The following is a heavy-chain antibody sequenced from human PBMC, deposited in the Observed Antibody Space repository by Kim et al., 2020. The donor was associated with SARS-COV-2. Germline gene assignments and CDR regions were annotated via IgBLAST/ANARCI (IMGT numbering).Heavy chain of an antibody. CDR3: TKGYCTSTACYPKFDP. J-gene: IGHJ5*02. D-gene: IGHD2-2*01. CDR1: GFTFSGSA. V-gene: IGHV3-73*01. CDR2: IKRKGNTYVT. Sequence: GGSLRLSCAASGFTFSGSAVHWVRQASGKGLDWVGRIKRKGNTYVTAFAASVKGRFTISRDDSKNTAYLQMNSLTTEDTAVYYCTKGYCTSTACYPKFDPWGQGTLVTVSS.